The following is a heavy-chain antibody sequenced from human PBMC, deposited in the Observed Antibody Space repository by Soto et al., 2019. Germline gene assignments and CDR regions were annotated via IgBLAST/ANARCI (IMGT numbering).Heavy chain of an antibody. CDR1: GFTFSSYW. J-gene: IGHJ4*02. CDR2: IKQGGSEK. Sequence: PVGSLRLSCAASGFTFSSYWMSWVRQAPGKGLEWVANIKQGGSEKYYVDSVKGRFTISRDNAKNSLYLQMNSLRAEDTAVYYCARASPYYDILTGYGTFDYWGQGTLVTVSS. CDR3: ARASPYYDILTGYGTFDY. D-gene: IGHD3-9*01. V-gene: IGHV3-7*01.